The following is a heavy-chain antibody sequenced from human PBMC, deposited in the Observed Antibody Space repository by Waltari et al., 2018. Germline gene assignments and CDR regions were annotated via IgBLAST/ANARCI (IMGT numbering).Heavy chain of an antibody. CDR3: ARDRAAAGTSYYYYGMDV. CDR1: GGSISSSSYY. CDR2: IYYSGST. V-gene: IGHV4-39*07. D-gene: IGHD6-13*01. J-gene: IGHJ6*02. Sequence: QLPLQESGPGLVKPSETLSLTCTVSGGSISSSSYYWGWIRQPPGRGLEWIGSIYYSGSTYYNPSLKSRVTISVDTSKNQFSLKLSSVTAADTAVYYCARDRAAAGTSYYYYGMDVWGQGTTVTVSS.